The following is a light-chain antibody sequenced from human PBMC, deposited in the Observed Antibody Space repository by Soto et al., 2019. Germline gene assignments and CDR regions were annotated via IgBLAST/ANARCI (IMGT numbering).Light chain of an antibody. CDR1: QDISTY. Sequence: DIQMTQSPSPLSASVGDRVTITCRARQDISTYLAWYQQKPGNVPKVLIYAASTLQSGVQSRFSGSGSGTDFTLTISSLRPEDVATYYWQKYNSAPYTFGQGTKLEMK. J-gene: IGKJ2*01. CDR3: QKYNSAPYT. V-gene: IGKV1-27*01. CDR2: AAS.